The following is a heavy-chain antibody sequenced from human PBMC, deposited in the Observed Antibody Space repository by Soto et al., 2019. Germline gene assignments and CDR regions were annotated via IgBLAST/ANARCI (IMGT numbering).Heavy chain of an antibody. CDR3: ARHLTKYYYDSSGSAPEQYYYYGMDV. Sequence: GESLKISCKGSGYSFTSYWIGWVRQMPGKGLEWMGIIYPGDSDTRYSPSFKGQVTISADKSISTAYLQWSSLKASDTAMYYCARHLTKYYYDSSGSAPEQYYYYGMDVWGQGTTVTVSS. CDR1: GYSFTSYW. V-gene: IGHV5-51*01. D-gene: IGHD3-22*01. CDR2: IYPGDSDT. J-gene: IGHJ6*02.